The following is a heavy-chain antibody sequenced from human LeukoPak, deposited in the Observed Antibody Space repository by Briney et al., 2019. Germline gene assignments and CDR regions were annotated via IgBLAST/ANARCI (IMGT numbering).Heavy chain of an antibody. Sequence: PSETLSLTCTVSGGSISSYYWSWIRQPPGKGLEWIGCIYYSGSTNYNRSLKSRVTISVDTSKNQFSLKLSSVTAAGTAVYYCAGTYHYDSSGYYVPSRAFDNWGQGTMVTVSS. CDR1: GGSISSYY. V-gene: IGHV4-59*08. J-gene: IGHJ3*02. CDR2: IYYSGST. CDR3: AGTYHYDSSGYYVPSRAFDN. D-gene: IGHD3-22*01.